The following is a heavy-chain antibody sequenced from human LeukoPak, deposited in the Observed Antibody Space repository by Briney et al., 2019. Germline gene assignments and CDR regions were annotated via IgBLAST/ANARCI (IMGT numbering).Heavy chain of an antibody. CDR1: GFTFSGYW. D-gene: IGHD2-15*01. J-gene: IGHJ4*02. V-gene: IGHV3-7*04. Sequence: GGSLRLSCAASGFTFSGYWMAWVRQAPGKGLEWVANIKQDGSDKNYVDLVKARFTIARDKAKNSLYLQMNSLRAEDTAVYYCARDVGGALDYWGQGTLVSVSS. CDR3: ARDVGGALDY. CDR2: IKQDGSDK.